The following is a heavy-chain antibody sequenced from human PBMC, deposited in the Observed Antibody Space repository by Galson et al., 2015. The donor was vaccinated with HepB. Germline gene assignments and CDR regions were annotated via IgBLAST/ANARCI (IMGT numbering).Heavy chain of an antibody. CDR3: AHRGFCSGGTCEDH. J-gene: IGHJ4*02. D-gene: IGHD2-15*01. Sequence: QSGAEVKKPGEFLKISCKASGSSLTNFWIGWVRQMPGKGLEWMGIIYPGDSDTKYSPSFQGHVTISADKSIKTAYLQWSSLKAPDTAMYYCAHRGFCSGGTCEDHWGQGTLVPVSS. CDR1: GSSLTNFW. CDR2: IYPGDSDT. V-gene: IGHV5-51*03.